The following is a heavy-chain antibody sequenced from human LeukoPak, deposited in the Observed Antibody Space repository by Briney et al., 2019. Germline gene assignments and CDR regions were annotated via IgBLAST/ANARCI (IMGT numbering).Heavy chain of an antibody. V-gene: IGHV3-30-3*02. Sequence: PGGSLRLSCAASGFTFSSYAMHWVRQAPGKGLEWVAVISYDGSNKYYADSVKGRFTISRDNSKNTLYLQMNSLRAEDTAVYYCAKDPTLSGSYLSMDYWGQGTLVTVSS. CDR1: GFTFSSYA. CDR3: AKDPTLSGSYLSMDY. J-gene: IGHJ4*02. D-gene: IGHD1-26*01. CDR2: ISYDGSNK.